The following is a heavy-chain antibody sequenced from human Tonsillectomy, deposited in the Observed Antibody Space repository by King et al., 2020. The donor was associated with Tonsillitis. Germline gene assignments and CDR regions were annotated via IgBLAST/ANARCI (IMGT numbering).Heavy chain of an antibody. CDR1: GFTSSAYA. Sequence: VQLVESGGGLVQPGGSLRLSCAASGFTSSAYAMSWVRQAPGKGLEWVSAISISGDTTYYADSVKGRFTISRDNSRTTLNLQMNILRAEDTAIYYCATEIRQNDYWGQGTLVTVSS. D-gene: IGHD3-16*01. CDR2: ISISGDTT. J-gene: IGHJ4*02. CDR3: ATEIRQNDY. V-gene: IGHV3-23*04.